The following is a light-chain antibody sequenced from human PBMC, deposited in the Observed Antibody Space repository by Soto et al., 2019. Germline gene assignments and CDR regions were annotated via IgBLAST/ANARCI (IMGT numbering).Light chain of an antibody. V-gene: IGLV1-40*01. Sequence: QSVLTQPPSVSGAPGQRVTISCTGSSSNIGAHYDVNWYQQLPGTAPKLLIFGNTNRPSGVPDRFSGSKSGTSASLAITGLQAEDEGDYYCQSYDSSLTGVVFGGGTQLTVL. J-gene: IGLJ2*01. CDR2: GNT. CDR3: QSYDSSLTGVV. CDR1: SSNIGAHYD.